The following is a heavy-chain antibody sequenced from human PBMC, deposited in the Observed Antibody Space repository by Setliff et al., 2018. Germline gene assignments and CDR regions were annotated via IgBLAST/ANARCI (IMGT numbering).Heavy chain of an antibody. CDR1: GYTSINYG. CDR2: ISGSTDNT. Sequence: ASVKVSCKASGYTSINYGISWVRQAPGQGLEWMGWISGSTDNTNYAQKFRGRVTLTKDTSTNTKYMELRSLRSDDTAMYYCAREGDSGWYGGGIDSWGQGTLVTVSS. D-gene: IGHD6-19*01. V-gene: IGHV1-18*01. J-gene: IGHJ4*02. CDR3: AREGDSGWYGGGIDS.